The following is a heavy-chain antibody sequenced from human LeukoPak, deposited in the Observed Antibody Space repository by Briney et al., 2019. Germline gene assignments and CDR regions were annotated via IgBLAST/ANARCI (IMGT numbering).Heavy chain of an antibody. V-gene: IGHV4-39*01. CDR2: IYYSGST. CDR3: AGTWGTAMVSPYYGMDV. Sequence: PSETLSLTCTVSGVSISSSSYYWGWIRQPPGKGLEWIGSIYYSGSTYYNPSLKSRVTISVDTSKNQFSLKLSSVTAADTAVYYCAGTWGTAMVSPYYGMDVWGQGTTVTVSS. D-gene: IGHD5-18*01. J-gene: IGHJ6*02. CDR1: GVSISSSSYY.